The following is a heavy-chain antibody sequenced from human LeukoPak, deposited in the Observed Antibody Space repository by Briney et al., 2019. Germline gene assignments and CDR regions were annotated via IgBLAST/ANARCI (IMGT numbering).Heavy chain of an antibody. J-gene: IGHJ3*02. D-gene: IGHD3-10*01. CDR3: VSGVRGVEGFRPGAFDI. CDR1: GGSISSYY. CDR2: IYTSGST. Sequence: SETLSLTCTVSGGSISSYYWSWIRQPAGKGLEWIGRIYTSGSTNYNPSLKSRVTMSVDTSKNQFSLNLISVTAADTAVYYCVSGVRGVEGFRPGAFDIWGQGTMVTVSS. V-gene: IGHV4-4*07.